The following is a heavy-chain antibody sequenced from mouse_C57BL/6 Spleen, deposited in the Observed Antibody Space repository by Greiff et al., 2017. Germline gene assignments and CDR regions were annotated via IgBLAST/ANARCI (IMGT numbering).Heavy chain of an antibody. Sequence: VQLVESGAELARPGASVKLSCKASGYTFTSYGISWVKQRTGQGLEWIGEIYPRSGNTYYNEKFKGKATLTADKSSSTAYMELRSLTSEYSAVYFCAKDYGSSIFDYWGQGTTLTVSS. J-gene: IGHJ2*01. CDR1: GYTFTSYG. D-gene: IGHD1-1*01. V-gene: IGHV1-81*01. CDR2: IYPRSGNT. CDR3: AKDYGSSIFDY.